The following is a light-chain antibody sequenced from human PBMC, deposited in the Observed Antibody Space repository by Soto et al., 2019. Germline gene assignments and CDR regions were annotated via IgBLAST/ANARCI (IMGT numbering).Light chain of an antibody. J-gene: IGKJ3*01. CDR1: QSVGRN. Sequence: EIVVTQSPGILSVSPGDRATLSCRASQSVGRNLAWYQQKPGQAPTLLIYAASTRATGLPARFSGSGSGTDVSLTISSLQSEDFAVSYCQEYSKWPLFTFGPGTRVDIK. CDR2: AAS. V-gene: IGKV3-15*01. CDR3: QEYSKWPLFT.